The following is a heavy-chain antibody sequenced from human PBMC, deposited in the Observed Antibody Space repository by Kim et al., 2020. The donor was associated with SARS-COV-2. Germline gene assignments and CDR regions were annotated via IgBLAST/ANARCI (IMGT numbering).Heavy chain of an antibody. CDR2: TYYRSKWYN. V-gene: IGHV6-1*01. CDR1: GDRVSSNSAA. D-gene: IGHD2-2*01. CDR3: ARDLLGIGSCSSTSCYFRHYYGMDV. Sequence: SQTLSLTCAISGDRVSSNSAAWDWLRQSPSRGLEWLGRTYYRSKWYNDYAVSVKSRITINPDTSKNQFSLQLNSVTPEDTAVYYCARDLLGIGSCSSTSCYFRHYYGMDVWGQGTTVTVSS. J-gene: IGHJ6*02.